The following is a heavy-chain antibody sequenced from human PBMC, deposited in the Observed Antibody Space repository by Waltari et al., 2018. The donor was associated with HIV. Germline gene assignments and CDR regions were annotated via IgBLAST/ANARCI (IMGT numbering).Heavy chain of an antibody. CDR2: IKQDGSEI. D-gene: IGHD6-13*01. J-gene: IGHJ4*02. V-gene: IGHV3-7*01. CDR1: GFTFSSYW. CDR3: ARRGGRSSPLGY. Sequence: EVQLVESGGGLVQPGGSLRLSCAASGFTFSSYWMSWFRQAPGEGLEWGANIKQDGSEIYYVDSVKGRFTISRDNAKNSLYLQMNSLRAEDTAVYFCARRGGRSSPLGYWGQGTLVTVSS.